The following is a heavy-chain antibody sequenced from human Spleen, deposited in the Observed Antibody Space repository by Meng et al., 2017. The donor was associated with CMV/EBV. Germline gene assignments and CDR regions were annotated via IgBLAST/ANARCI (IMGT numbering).Heavy chain of an antibody. CDR2: IYYSGST. V-gene: IGHV4-30-4*08. CDR1: GGSISSGDYF. CDR3: ARAASFGSTWYEDAFDI. Sequence: SETLSLTCTVSGGSISSGDYFWSWIRQPPGKGLEWIGHIYYSGSTYYIPSLKSRIDITIDTSKNQFSLKLNSATAADTAVYYCARAASFGSTWYEDAFDIWGQGTMVTVSS. J-gene: IGHJ3*02. D-gene: IGHD6-13*01.